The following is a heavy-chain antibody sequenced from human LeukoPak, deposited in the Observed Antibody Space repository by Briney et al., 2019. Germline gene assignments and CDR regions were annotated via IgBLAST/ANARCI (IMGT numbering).Heavy chain of an antibody. D-gene: IGHD4-17*01. V-gene: IGHV3-9*01. CDR2: ISWNSGSI. Sequence: PGGSLRLSCAASGLTFDDYAMHWVRQAPGKGLEWVSGISWNSGSIGYADSVKGRFTISRDNAKNSLYLQMNSLRAEDTALYYCAKARGMTTLYLADYWGQGTLVTVSS. CDR3: AKARGMTTLYLADY. CDR1: GLTFDDYA. J-gene: IGHJ4*02.